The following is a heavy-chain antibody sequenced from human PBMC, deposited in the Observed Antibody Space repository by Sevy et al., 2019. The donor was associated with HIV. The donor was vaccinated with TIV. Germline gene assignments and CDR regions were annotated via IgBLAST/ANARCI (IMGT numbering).Heavy chain of an antibody. CDR1: GFPFSNYA. D-gene: IGHD2-8*02. Sequence: GGSLRLSCAASGFPFSNYAMSWVRQAPGKGLEWVSTLIGGGSRTYYADSVTGRFIISRANSRNTLYLQMNSLMAEDTAIYYCAKRRVQSGLSGGGANFGMDVCGRGTTVTVSS. J-gene: IGHJ6*02. V-gene: IGHV3-23*01. CDR2: LIGGGSRT. CDR3: AKRRVQSGLSGGGANFGMDV.